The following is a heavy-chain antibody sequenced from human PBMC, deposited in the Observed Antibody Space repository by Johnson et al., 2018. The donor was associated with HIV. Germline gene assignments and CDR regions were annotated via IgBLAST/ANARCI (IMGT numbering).Heavy chain of an antibody. Sequence: QVQLVESGGGVVQPGRSLRLSCAASGFTFSSYGMHWVRQAPGKGLEWVSAINWNGGTTGYIDSVKGRFTISRDNSKNTLYLQMNSLRAEDTAVYYCARAYIYCAFDIWGQGTMVTVSS. D-gene: IGHD3-16*01. CDR3: ARAYIYCAFDI. CDR1: GFTFSSYG. J-gene: IGHJ3*02. CDR2: INWNGGTT. V-gene: IGHV3-NL1*01.